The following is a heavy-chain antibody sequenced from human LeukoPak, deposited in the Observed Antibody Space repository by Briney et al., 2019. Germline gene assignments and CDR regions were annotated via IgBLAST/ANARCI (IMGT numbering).Heavy chain of an antibody. Sequence: ASVKVSCKASGYTFTGYYMHWVRQAPGQGLEWMGRISPNSGGTNYTQKFQGRVTMTRDTSISTAYMELSRLRSDDTAVYYCARVYDSSGYEGDYWGQGTLVSVSS. J-gene: IGHJ4*02. CDR3: ARVYDSSGYEGDY. CDR1: GYTFTGYY. D-gene: IGHD3-22*01. CDR2: ISPNSGGT. V-gene: IGHV1-2*06.